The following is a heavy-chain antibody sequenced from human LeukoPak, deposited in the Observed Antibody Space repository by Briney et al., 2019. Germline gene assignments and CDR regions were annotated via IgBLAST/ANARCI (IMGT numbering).Heavy chain of an antibody. CDR1: GGTFSSSA. J-gene: IGHJ4*02. Sequence: SVKVSCKASGGTFSSSAISWVRQAPGQGLEWMGGINTIFGTAKYAQKFQGRVTITADESTSTAYMELSSLRSEDTAVYYCARSRYDSSGYGQNYFDYWGQGTLVTVSS. CDR2: INTIFGTA. D-gene: IGHD3-22*01. CDR3: ARSRYDSSGYGQNYFDY. V-gene: IGHV1-69*13.